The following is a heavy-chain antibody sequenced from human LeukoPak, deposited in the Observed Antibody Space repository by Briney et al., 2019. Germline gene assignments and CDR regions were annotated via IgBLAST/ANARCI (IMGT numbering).Heavy chain of an antibody. CDR1: GFTFSSYG. V-gene: IGHV3-30*02. CDR3: AKDPGQSVRGYYMDV. J-gene: IGHJ6*03. Sequence: GGSLRLSCAASGFTFSSYGMHWVRQAPGEGLEWVAFVLNDGSDKYYADSVKGRFTISRDNSKNMLYLQVNSLRADDTAVYHCAKDPGQSVRGYYMDVWGKGTTVTVSS. CDR2: VLNDGSDK. D-gene: IGHD3-10*01.